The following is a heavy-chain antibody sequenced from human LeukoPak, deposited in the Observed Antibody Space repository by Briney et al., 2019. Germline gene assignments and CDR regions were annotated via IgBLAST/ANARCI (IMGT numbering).Heavy chain of an antibody. V-gene: IGHV3-53*01. CDR3: ARDRGLGYFDY. D-gene: IGHD3-10*01. CDR2: IYSGGST. CDR1: GFTVSSNY. Sequence: PGGSLRLSCAASGFTVSSNYMSWVRQTPGKGLEWVSVIYSGGSTYYADSVKGRFTISRDNSKNTLYLQMNSLRAEDTAVYYCARDRGLGYFDYWGQGTLVTVSS. J-gene: IGHJ4*02.